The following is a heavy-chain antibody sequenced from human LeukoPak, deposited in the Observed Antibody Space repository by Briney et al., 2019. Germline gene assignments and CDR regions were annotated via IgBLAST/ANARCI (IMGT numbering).Heavy chain of an antibody. CDR2: INSDGSST. V-gene: IGHV3-74*01. J-gene: IGHJ6*02. CDR1: GFTFSSYW. Sequence: GGSLRLSCAASGFTFSSYWMHWVRQAPGKGLLWVSRINSDGSSTSYADPVKGRFTISRDNAKNTLYLQMNGLRAEDTAVYYCARLGTATPDDVWGQGTTVTVSS. CDR3: ARLGTATPDDV. D-gene: IGHD5-24*01.